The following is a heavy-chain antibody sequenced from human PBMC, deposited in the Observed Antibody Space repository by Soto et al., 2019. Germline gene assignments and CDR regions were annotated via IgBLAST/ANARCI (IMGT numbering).Heavy chain of an antibody. V-gene: IGHV3-11*05. CDR1: GFTFTDYY. CDR2: ISSTGTYT. Sequence: QVQLVESGGGLVKPGGSLRLSCAASGFTFTDYYMNWIRQAPGKGLEWVSYISSTGTYTNYADSVKGRFTISRDNAKNSLYLQMNSLRAEDTAVYYCARDATDAANWGQGTLVTVSS. J-gene: IGHJ4*02. D-gene: IGHD2-15*01. CDR3: ARDATDAAN.